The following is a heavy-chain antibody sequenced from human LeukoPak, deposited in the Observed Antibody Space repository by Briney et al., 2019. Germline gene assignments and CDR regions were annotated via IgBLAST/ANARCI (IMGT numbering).Heavy chain of an antibody. V-gene: IGHV3-48*02. CDR2: ISAGSSTI. CDR1: GFTFSTYS. Sequence: PGGSLRLSCAASGFTFSTYSMSWVRQAPGKGLEWVSYISAGSSTIYYADSVRGRFTISRDNAKNSLYLQMNSLRDEDTAVYYCARDNPIGFGQLSARDYWGQGTLVTVSS. CDR3: ARDNPIGFGQLSARDY. D-gene: IGHD3-10*01. J-gene: IGHJ4*02.